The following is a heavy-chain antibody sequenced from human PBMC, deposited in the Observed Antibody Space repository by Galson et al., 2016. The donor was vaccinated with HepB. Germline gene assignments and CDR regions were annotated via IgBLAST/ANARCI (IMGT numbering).Heavy chain of an antibody. CDR3: ARDQKYSGYDFYYAMDV. Sequence: RLSCAASGFTFSQFAVHWVRQAPGKGLEWVAVISYDGTKQYYTDSVKGRFTVSRDDSKNTLYLQMNTLRPEDTAVYYCARDQKYSGYDFYYAMDVWGKGATVTVSS. CDR1: GFTFSQFA. J-gene: IGHJ6*04. CDR2: ISYDGTKQ. V-gene: IGHV3-30*04. D-gene: IGHD5-12*01.